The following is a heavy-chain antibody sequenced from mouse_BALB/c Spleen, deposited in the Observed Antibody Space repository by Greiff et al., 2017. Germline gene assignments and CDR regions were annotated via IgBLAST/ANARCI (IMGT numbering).Heavy chain of an antibody. CDR2: ISSGGGST. Sequence: EVQVVESGGGLVKPGGSLKLSCAASGFAFSSYDMSWVRQTPEKRLEWVAYISSGGGSTYYPDTVKGRFTISRDNAKNTLYLQMSSLKSEDTAMYYCARHGNYGGYYYAMDYWGQGTSVTVSS. CDR3: ARHGNYGGYYYAMDY. V-gene: IGHV5-12-1*01. CDR1: GFAFSSYD. D-gene: IGHD2-1*01. J-gene: IGHJ4*01.